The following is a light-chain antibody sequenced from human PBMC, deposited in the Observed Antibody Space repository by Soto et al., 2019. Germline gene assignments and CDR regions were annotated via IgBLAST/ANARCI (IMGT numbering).Light chain of an antibody. CDR1: SSDDGGYNL. V-gene: IGLV2-23*02. J-gene: IGLJ7*01. CDR3: CSYAGTSTHTV. CDR2: EVS. Sequence: QSALTQPASVSGSPGQSITISCTGTSSDDGGYNLVSWYQQHPGKAPKLMISEVSKRPSGISDRFSGSKSGSTASLTISGLQAEDEADYYCCSYAGTSTHTVFGGGTQLTVL.